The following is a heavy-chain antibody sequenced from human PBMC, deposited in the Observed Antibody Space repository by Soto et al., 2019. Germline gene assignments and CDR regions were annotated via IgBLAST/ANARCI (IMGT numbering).Heavy chain of an antibody. Sequence: PGGLRRLYCAASGFTFSSYAMSWVRQAPGKGLEWVSVISGSGGSTYYADAVKGRFTISRDNSKNTLYLQMNSLRAEDTAVYYCAKRTVGWYFDLWGRGTLVTVSS. V-gene: IGHV3-23*01. CDR1: GFTFSSYA. J-gene: IGHJ2*01. D-gene: IGHD4-17*01. CDR3: AKRTVGWYFDL. CDR2: ISGSGGST.